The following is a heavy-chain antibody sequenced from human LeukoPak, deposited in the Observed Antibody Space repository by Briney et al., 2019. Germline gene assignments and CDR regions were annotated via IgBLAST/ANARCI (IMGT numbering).Heavy chain of an antibody. V-gene: IGHV3-23*01. CDR3: AKSSGTYSLWYFDL. Sequence: GGTLRLSCAGSGFTFSSYGMSWVRQTPGKGLEWVSAISTSGYGTYYADSVKGRFTISRDNSKNTLYLQMNSLRAEDTAVYYCAKSSGTYSLWYFDLWGRGTLVTVSS. CDR2: ISTSGYGT. CDR1: GFTFSSYG. D-gene: IGHD1-26*01. J-gene: IGHJ2*01.